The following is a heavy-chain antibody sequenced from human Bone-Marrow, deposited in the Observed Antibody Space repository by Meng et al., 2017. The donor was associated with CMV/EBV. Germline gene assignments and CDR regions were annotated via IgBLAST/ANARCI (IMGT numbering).Heavy chain of an antibody. J-gene: IGHJ5*02. V-gene: IGHV3-48*04. Sequence: GESLKISCAPSGFTFSAFGMNWVRQAPGKGLEWISYISSSSSTIHYADSVKGRFSISRDSVKNSLFLQMNNLTVEDTAVYYCARARGVSPFDPWGQGTLVTVSS. CDR1: GFTFSAFG. CDR2: ISSSSSTI. CDR3: ARARGVSPFDP. D-gene: IGHD3-10*01.